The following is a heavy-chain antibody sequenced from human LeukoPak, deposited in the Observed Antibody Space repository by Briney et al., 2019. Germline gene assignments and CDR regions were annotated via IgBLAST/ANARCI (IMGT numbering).Heavy chain of an antibody. Sequence: ASVTVSCKASGYTFTSYGVSWLRQAPGQGLEWMGLISAYNGNTNYAQKLQGRVTMTTDTSTSTAYMELRSLRSDDTAVYYCARDQPYVLRYFGWLFGVDLAFDYWGQGTLVSVSS. CDR2: ISAYNGNT. D-gene: IGHD3-9*01. V-gene: IGHV1-18*01. CDR3: ARDQPYVLRYFGWLFGVDLAFDY. CDR1: GYTFTSYG. J-gene: IGHJ4*02.